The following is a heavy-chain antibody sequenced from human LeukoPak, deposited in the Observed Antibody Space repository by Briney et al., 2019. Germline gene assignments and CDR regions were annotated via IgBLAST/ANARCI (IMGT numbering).Heavy chain of an antibody. J-gene: IGHJ2*01. CDR1: GGSISNYD. CDR3: ARLSSSWYQDWYFDL. CDR2: IYTSGST. Sequence: SETLSLTCTVSGGSISNYDWSWIRQPAGKGLEWIGRIYTSGSTNYNPSLKSRVTMSEDTPKKQFCLKLSSVTAADTAVYYCARLSSSWYQDWYFDLWGRGTLVTVSS. V-gene: IGHV4-4*07. D-gene: IGHD6-13*01.